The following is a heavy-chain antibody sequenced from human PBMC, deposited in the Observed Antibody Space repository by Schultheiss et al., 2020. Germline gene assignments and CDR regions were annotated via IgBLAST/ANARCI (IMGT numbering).Heavy chain of an antibody. Sequence: GGSLRLSCAASGFTFSSYSMNWVRQAPGKGLEWVAVISYDAGSEYYADSVRGRFTISRDNSKNTLYLQMNSLRAEDTAVYYCANANWNDRGWGQGTLVTVSS. CDR1: GFTFSSYS. J-gene: IGHJ4*02. CDR3: ANANWNDRG. CDR2: ISYDAGSE. D-gene: IGHD1-1*01. V-gene: IGHV3-30*18.